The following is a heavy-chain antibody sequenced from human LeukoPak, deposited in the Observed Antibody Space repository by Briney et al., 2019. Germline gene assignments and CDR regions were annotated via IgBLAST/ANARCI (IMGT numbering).Heavy chain of an antibody. V-gene: IGHV4-59*12. CDR1: GGSISSYY. Sequence: SETLSLTCTVSGGSISSYYWSWIRQPPGKGLEWIGYIYYSGSTNYNPSLKSRVTISVDTSKNQFSLKLSSVTAADTAVYYCARGAGSSWYYFDYWGQGTLVTVSS. J-gene: IGHJ4*02. D-gene: IGHD6-13*01. CDR2: IYYSGST. CDR3: ARGAGSSWYYFDY.